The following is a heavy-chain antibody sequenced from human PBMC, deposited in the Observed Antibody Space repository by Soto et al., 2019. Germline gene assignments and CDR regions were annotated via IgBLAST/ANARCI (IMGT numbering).Heavy chain of an antibody. CDR3: ARGVRGKPIYYYYYGMDV. D-gene: IGHD6-25*01. V-gene: IGHV1-69*13. Sequence: ASVKVSCKASGGTFSSYAISWVRQAPGQGLEWMGGIIPIFGTANYAQKFQGRVTITADESTSTVYMELSSLRSEDTAVYYCARGVRGKPIYYYYYGMDVWGQGTTVTVSS. CDR1: GGTFSSYA. J-gene: IGHJ6*02. CDR2: IIPIFGTA.